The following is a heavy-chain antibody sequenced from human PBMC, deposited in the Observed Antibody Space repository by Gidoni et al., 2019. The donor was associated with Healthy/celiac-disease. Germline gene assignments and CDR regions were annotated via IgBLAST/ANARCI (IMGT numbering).Heavy chain of an antibody. Sequence: EVQLVASGGGLVQPGGSLRLSCAASGFTFSSYSMNWVRQAPGKGLEWVSYISSSSSTIYYADSVKGRFTISRDNAKNSLYLQMNSLRAEDTAVYYCARDRVGYGGNSLDYWGQGTLVTVSS. CDR1: GFTFSSYS. D-gene: IGHD2-15*01. CDR3: ARDRVGYGGNSLDY. CDR2: ISSSSSTI. V-gene: IGHV3-48*01. J-gene: IGHJ4*02.